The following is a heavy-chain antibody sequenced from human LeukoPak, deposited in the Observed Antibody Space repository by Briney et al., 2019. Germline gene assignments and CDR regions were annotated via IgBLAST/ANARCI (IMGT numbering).Heavy chain of an antibody. Sequence: AVKVPCKACLYRFNKQLMKWLGQAPGHAREWMGWINTDSSTSTYAQGFTGRFIFLFDSSVSTAYMQITNITPEATAKYYGAREILRFDIWGQGTMVIVSS. CDR3: AREILRFDI. V-gene: IGHV7-4-1*02. J-gene: IGHJ4*01. CDR1: LYRFNKQL. D-gene: IGHD3-9*01. CDR2: INTDSSTS.